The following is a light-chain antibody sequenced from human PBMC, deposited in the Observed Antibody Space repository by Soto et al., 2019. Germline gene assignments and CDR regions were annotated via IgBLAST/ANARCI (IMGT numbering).Light chain of an antibody. J-gene: IGLJ1*01. CDR1: SSDVGAYNL. CDR3: CSYAGSTSV. CDR2: EVT. V-gene: IGLV2-23*02. Sequence: QSVLTQPASVSGSPGQSITISCTGTSSDVGAYNLVSWYQQHPGKAPILLIFEVTQRPSGVSYRFSASKSGNTASLIISGFQAGDEGDYYCCSYAGSTSVFGTGTKVTVL.